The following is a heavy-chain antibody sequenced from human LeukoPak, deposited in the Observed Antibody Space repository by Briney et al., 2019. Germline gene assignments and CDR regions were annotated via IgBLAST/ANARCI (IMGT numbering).Heavy chain of an antibody. CDR1: GYTFTGYY. J-gene: IGHJ3*02. V-gene: IGHV1-2*02. Sequence: ASVKASCKASGYTFTGYYMHWVRQAPGQGLEWMGWINPNSGGTNYAQKFQGRVTMTRDTSISTAYMELSRLRSDDTAVYYCARGRKIAVAGTSAFDIWGQGTMVTVSS. CDR2: INPNSGGT. D-gene: IGHD6-19*01. CDR3: ARGRKIAVAGTSAFDI.